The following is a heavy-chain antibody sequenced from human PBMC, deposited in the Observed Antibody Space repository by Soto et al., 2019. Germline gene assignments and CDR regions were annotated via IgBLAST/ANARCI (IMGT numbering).Heavy chain of an antibody. J-gene: IGHJ4*02. CDR2: IYYSGST. V-gene: IGHV4-39*01. CDR1: GGSISSSSYY. Sequence: QPQLQESGPGLVKPSETLSLTCTVSGGSISSSSYYWGWIRQPPGKGLEWIGSIYYSGSTYYNPSLKSRVTISVDTSKNQFSLKLSSVTAADTAVYYCARLNLVRGVIIGGDFDYWGQGTLVTVSS. D-gene: IGHD3-10*01. CDR3: ARLNLVRGVIIGGDFDY.